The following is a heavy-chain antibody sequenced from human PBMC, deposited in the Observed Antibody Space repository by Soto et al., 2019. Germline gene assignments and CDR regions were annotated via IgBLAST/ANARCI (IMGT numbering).Heavy chain of an antibody. CDR2: ISYDGSNK. CDR3: AKKGLGSLATYCTTGDCHYAFDV. D-gene: IGHD2-8*01. Sequence: GGSLKLSCAASGFTFSSYAMHWVRQAPGKGLEWVAVISYDGSNKYYADSVKGRFTISRDNSRNTLYLQMISLRAEDTAVYYCAKKGLGSLATYCTTGDCHYAFDVWGQGTLVTVSS. J-gene: IGHJ3*01. V-gene: IGHV3-30-3*02. CDR1: GFTFSSYA.